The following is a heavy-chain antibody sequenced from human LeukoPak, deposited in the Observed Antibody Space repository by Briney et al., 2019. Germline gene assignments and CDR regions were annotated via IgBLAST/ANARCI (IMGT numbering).Heavy chain of an antibody. D-gene: IGHD3-9*01. CDR3: ARDWYGDILTGYYQNYYGMDV. CDR1: GGTFSSYA. Sequence: SVEVSCKASGGTFSSYAISWVRQAPGQGLEWMGRIIPILGIANYAQKFQGRVTITADKSTSTAYMELSSLRSEDTAVYYCARDWYGDILTGYYQNYYGMDVWGQGTTVTVSS. J-gene: IGHJ6*02. V-gene: IGHV1-69*04. CDR2: IIPILGIA.